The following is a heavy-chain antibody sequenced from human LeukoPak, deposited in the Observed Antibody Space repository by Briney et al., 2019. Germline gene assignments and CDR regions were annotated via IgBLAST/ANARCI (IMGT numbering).Heavy chain of an antibody. Sequence: ASVKVSCKASGYTFINYGVTWVRQAPGQGPEWMGWISAYNGNTVYAQKAQGRVTLTTDISTSTAYMELRSLRSDDTAVYYCARDRWSSTSSEGALDIWGQGTMVTVSS. CDR3: ARDRWSSTSSEGALDI. V-gene: IGHV1-18*01. CDR1: GYTFINYG. CDR2: ISAYNGNT. D-gene: IGHD6-6*01. J-gene: IGHJ3*02.